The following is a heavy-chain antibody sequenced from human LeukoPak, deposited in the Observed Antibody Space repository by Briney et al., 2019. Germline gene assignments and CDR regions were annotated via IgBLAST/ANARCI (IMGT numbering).Heavy chain of an antibody. D-gene: IGHD5-24*01. Sequence: ASVKVSCKASGYTFTSYGISWVRQAPGQGLEWMGWISAYNGNTNYAQKLQGRITMSRDTSTSTVYMELSSLRSEDTASYYCATDHSMANTAWWFDPWGQGTLVTVSS. CDR3: ATDHSMANTAWWFDP. J-gene: IGHJ5*02. CDR1: GYTFTSYG. V-gene: IGHV1-18*01. CDR2: ISAYNGNT.